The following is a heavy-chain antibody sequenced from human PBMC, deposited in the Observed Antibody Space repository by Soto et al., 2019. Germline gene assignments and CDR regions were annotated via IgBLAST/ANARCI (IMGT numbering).Heavy chain of an antibody. Sequence: GGSLRLSCAASGFTFSSYSMNWVRQAPGKGLEWVSSISSSSSYIYYADSVKGRFTISRDNAKNSLYLQMNSLRAEDTAVYYCARAWLYYYGSGSYYNSEIDYWGQGTLVTVSS. J-gene: IGHJ4*02. CDR2: ISSSSSYI. CDR3: ARAWLYYYGSGSYYNSEIDY. D-gene: IGHD3-10*01. V-gene: IGHV3-21*01. CDR1: GFTFSSYS.